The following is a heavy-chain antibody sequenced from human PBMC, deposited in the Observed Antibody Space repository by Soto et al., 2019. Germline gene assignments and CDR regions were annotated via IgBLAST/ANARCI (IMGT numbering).Heavy chain of an antibody. D-gene: IGHD6-19*01. CDR1: GGTFSSYA. CDR2: TIPIFGTA. CDR3: ARGGPDSSGWSAMGY. Sequence: SVKVSCKASGGTFSSYAISWVRQAPGQGLEWMGGTIPIFGTANYAQKFQGRVTITADESTSTAYMELSSLRSEDTAVYYCARGGPDSSGWSAMGYWGQGTLVTVSS. V-gene: IGHV1-69*13. J-gene: IGHJ4*02.